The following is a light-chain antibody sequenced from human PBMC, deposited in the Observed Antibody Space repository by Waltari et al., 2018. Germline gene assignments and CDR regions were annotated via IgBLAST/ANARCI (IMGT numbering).Light chain of an antibody. V-gene: IGKV3-20*01. J-gene: IGKJ1*01. Sequence: EIVLTQFPGTLSLSAGERATLSCRASQSITRNYLAWFQQKPGQPPRLLIYGATNGATGVPDRFSGRGSGTDFTLTIARLEPEDLAVYYCHQYGTSPWTFGQGTKVEI. CDR2: GAT. CDR1: QSITRNY. CDR3: HQYGTSPWT.